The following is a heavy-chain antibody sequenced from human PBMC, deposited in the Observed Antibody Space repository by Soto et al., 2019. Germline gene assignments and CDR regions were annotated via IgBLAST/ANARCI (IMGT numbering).Heavy chain of an antibody. V-gene: IGHV3-66*04. CDR1: GFTFSSYG. D-gene: IGHD3-22*01. CDR2: IYSGGST. CDR3: ASHKRSYYDSSGYYIGGYYNGMDV. Sequence: GGSLRLSCAASGFTFSSYGMHWVRQAPGKGLEWVAVIYSGGSTYYADSVKGRFTISRDNSKNTLYLQMNSLRAEDTAVYYCASHKRSYYDSSGYYIGGYYNGMDVWGQGTTVTVSS. J-gene: IGHJ6*02.